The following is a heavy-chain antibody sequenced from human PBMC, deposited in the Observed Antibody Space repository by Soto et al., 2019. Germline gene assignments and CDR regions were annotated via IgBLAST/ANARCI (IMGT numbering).Heavy chain of an antibody. CDR1: RFSFTDAW. CDR2: ILSKTHGGTA. Sequence: EVQLVESGGGLVEPGGSLRLSCTASRFSFTDAWMSWVRQAPGKGLEWVGRILSKTHGGTADYAAPVKGRFTISRDDSKNTLYLQMNSLKIEDTAVYYCTTDLVGLLPGDWGHWGQGTLVAVSS. CDR3: TTDLVGLLPGDWGH. J-gene: IGHJ4*02. D-gene: IGHD2-15*01. V-gene: IGHV3-15*01.